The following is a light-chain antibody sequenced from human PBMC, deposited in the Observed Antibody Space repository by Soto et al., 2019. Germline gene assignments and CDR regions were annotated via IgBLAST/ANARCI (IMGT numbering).Light chain of an antibody. CDR3: QQYNNWPRT. CDR1: QSVSSN. V-gene: IGKV3-15*01. CDR2: GAS. J-gene: IGKJ1*01. Sequence: EIVMTQSPATLSVSPGERATLSCRDSQSVSSNLAWYQQKPGQAPRLLIYGASTRATGIPARFSGSGSGTEFTLTISSLQSEDFAVYYCQQYNNWPRTFGQGTKVAIK.